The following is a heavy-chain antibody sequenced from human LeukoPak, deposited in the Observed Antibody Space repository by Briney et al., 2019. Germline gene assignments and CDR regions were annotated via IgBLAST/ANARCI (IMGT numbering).Heavy chain of an antibody. Sequence: SQTLSLTCTVSGGSVSSGGFYWNWIRQPPGKGLEWIGYIFHSGSTYYNPSLKSRVSISVHTSKNQFSLKLSSVTAADTAVYYFAKGKVFLGFCFWGQGTLVTVSS. D-gene: IGHD3-16*01. CDR3: AKGKVFLGFCF. J-gene: IGHJ4*02. CDR2: IFHSGST. V-gene: IGHV4-30-4*01. CDR1: GGSVSSGGFY.